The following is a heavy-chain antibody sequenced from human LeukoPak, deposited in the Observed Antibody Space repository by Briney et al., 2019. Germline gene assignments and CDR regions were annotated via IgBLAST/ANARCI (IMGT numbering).Heavy chain of an antibody. Sequence: GGSLRLSCAASGFTFSSYAMSWVRQAPGKGLEWVSAISGSGGSTYYADSVKGRFTISRDNSKNTLYLQVNSLRDEDTAVYYCAREVGSPAVRSAFDLWGQGTMVTVSS. D-gene: IGHD2-15*01. V-gene: IGHV3-23*01. J-gene: IGHJ3*01. CDR2: ISGSGGST. CDR1: GFTFSSYA. CDR3: AREVGSPAVRSAFDL.